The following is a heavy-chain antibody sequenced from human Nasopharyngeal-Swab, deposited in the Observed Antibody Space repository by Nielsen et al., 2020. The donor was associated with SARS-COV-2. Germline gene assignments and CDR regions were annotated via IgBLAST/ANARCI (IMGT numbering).Heavy chain of an antibody. CDR3: ARRLPTAMVFDY. V-gene: IGHV3-7*01. Sequence: GESLKISCAASGFTFSRYWMTWVRQAPGKGLEWVANIKQDGSEKYYVDSVKGRFTISRDNAKNSLFLEMNSLRAEDTAVYYCARRLPTAMVFDYWGQGTLVTVSS. CDR1: GFTFSRYW. CDR2: IKQDGSEK. D-gene: IGHD5-18*01. J-gene: IGHJ4*02.